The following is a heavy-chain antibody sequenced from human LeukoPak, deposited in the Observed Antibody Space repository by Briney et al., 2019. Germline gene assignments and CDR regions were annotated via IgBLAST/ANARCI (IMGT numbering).Heavy chain of an antibody. Sequence: PGGSLRLSCAASGFTFSSYEMNWVRQAPGKGLEWVSYISSSGSTIYYADSVKGRFTISRDNAKNSLYLQMNSLRAEDTAVYYCARDDPGIAVAGTYYYYYGMDVWGQGTTVTVSS. D-gene: IGHD6-19*01. J-gene: IGHJ6*02. CDR1: GFTFSSYE. V-gene: IGHV3-48*03. CDR2: ISSSGSTI. CDR3: ARDDPGIAVAGTYYYYYGMDV.